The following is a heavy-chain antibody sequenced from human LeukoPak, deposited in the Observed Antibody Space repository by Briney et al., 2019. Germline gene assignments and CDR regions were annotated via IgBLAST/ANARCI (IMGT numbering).Heavy chain of an antibody. V-gene: IGHV4-59*01. Sequence: SETLSLTCTGSGGSISSYYWSWIRQPPGKGLEWIGNIYYSGSTNYNPSLKSRVTISVDTSKNQFSLKLSSVTAADTAMYYCARDPVPEFWGQGTMVTVSS. CDR3: ARDPVPEF. CDR2: IYYSGST. CDR1: GGSISSYY. D-gene: IGHD1-14*01. J-gene: IGHJ3*01.